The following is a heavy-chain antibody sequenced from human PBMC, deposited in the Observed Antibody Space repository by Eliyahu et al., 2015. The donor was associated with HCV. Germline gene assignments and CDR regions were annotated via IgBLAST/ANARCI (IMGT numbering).Heavy chain of an antibody. CDR3: ARGEDIRGFRFDS. CDR2: IVIGDGNA. J-gene: IGHJ4*02. Sequence: QVQLVQSGAEVKKPGAXXKVSCTTSGYSFAKYAIHWXRQAPGXXLEXMGWIVIGDGNAEYSQTFQGRVTITRDTSASTVFMEVNSLRSEDTAVYYCARGEDIRGFRFDSWGQGTLVTVSA. CDR1: GYSFAKYA. V-gene: IGHV1-3*04. D-gene: IGHD3-22*01.